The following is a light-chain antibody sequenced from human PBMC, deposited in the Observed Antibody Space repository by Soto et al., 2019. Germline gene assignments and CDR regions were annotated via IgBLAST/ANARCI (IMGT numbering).Light chain of an antibody. V-gene: IGLV2-11*01. Sequence: QSALTQPRSVSGSPGQSVTISCTGTSSDVGGYNYVSWYQQHPGKAPKLMIYDVSKRPSGVPDRFSGSKSGNTASLTISGLQAEDEADYYCCSYAGSYYVIGNGTKLTVL. CDR3: CSYAGSYYV. J-gene: IGLJ1*01. CDR2: DVS. CDR1: SSDVGGYNY.